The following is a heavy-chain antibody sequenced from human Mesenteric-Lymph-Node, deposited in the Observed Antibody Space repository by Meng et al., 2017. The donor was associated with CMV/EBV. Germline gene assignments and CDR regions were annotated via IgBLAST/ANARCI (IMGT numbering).Heavy chain of an antibody. CDR3: AKSRWAFYDSSGYCFDF. D-gene: IGHD3-22*01. CDR1: GFTFSSYW. Sequence: GESLKISCAASGFTFSSYWMSWVRQAPGKELEWVSVIYSGASTTFYADSVKGRFTISRDNSKNTLDLQMNSLRAEDTAIYYCAKSRWAFYDSSGYCFDFWGQGTLVTVSS. V-gene: IGHV3-23*03. J-gene: IGHJ4*02. CDR2: IYSGASTT.